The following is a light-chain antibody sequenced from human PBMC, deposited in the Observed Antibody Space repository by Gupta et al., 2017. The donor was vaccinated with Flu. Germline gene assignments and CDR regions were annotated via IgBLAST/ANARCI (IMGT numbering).Light chain of an antibody. Sequence: DIQMTQSPSSLPASVGDRVSITCRASQTIASYVNWYQQKPGKAPQLLIYAASVLQSGVPSRFSGSGSGTTFTLTISSLQPEDFATFYCQQSYSSPWTFGQGTKIEIK. J-gene: IGKJ1*01. CDR3: QQSYSSPWT. V-gene: IGKV1-39*01. CDR1: QTIASY. CDR2: AAS.